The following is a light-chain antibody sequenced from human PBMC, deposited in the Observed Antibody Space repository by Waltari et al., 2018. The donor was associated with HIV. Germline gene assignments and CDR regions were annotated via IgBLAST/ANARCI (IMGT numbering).Light chain of an antibody. CDR1: SSDIGAHNY. J-gene: IGLJ1*01. CDR2: EVA. CDR3: SSYTAATNIYV. V-gene: IGLV2-14*01. Sequence: QSALTQPASVSGSPGQSITISCTGTSSDIGAHNYVSWYQQHPGEAPKLRIYEVANWPAGSAIRFSGSKSGNTASLTISGLQAEDEAEYCCSSYTAATNIYVFGSGTRLIV.